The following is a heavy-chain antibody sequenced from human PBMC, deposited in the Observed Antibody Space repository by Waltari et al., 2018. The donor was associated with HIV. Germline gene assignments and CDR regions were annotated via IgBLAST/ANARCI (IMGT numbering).Heavy chain of an antibody. V-gene: IGHV3-43*01. Sequence: EVQLVESGGVVVQPGGSLRLSCAASGFPFDDYTMHWARQPPGKGLEWVSLISWDGGSTYYADSVKGRFTISRDNSKNSLYLQMNSLRTEDTALYYCAKDIRAGIVGATGFDYWGQGTLVTVSS. CDR1: GFPFDDYT. J-gene: IGHJ4*02. D-gene: IGHD1-26*01. CDR3: AKDIRAGIVGATGFDY. CDR2: ISWDGGST.